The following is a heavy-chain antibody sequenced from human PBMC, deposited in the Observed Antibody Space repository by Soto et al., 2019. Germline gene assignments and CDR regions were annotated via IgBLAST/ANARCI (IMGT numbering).Heavy chain of an antibody. Sequence: ASVQVSCKASGYTFTSYAMHWVRQAPGQRLEWMGWINAGNGNTKDSQKFQGRVTITRDTSASTAYMELSSLRSEDTAVYYCSRDRGAFDIWGQGTMVTVSS. J-gene: IGHJ3*02. CDR2: INAGNGNT. V-gene: IGHV1-3*01. CDR1: GYTFTSYA. CDR3: SRDRGAFDI.